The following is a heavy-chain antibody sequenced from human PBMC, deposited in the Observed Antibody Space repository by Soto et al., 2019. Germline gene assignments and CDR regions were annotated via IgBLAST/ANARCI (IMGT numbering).Heavy chain of an antibody. CDR2: IYYSGST. CDR1: GGSISSYY. CDR3: ARGIPVGAVYP. D-gene: IGHD1-26*01. Sequence: PSETLSLTCTVSGGSISSYYWSWIRQPPGKGLEWIGYIYYSGSTNYNPSLKSRVTISVDTSKNQFSLKLSSVTAADTAVYYCARGIPVGAVYPWGKGTLVTVSS. J-gene: IGHJ5*02. V-gene: IGHV4-59*01.